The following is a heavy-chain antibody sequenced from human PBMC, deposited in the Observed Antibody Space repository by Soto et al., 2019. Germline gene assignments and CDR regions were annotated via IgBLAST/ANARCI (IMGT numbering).Heavy chain of an antibody. CDR2: ISYSGSS. J-gene: IGHJ4*02. CDR1: GGSMSSHY. Sequence: SETLSLTCTVSGGSMSSHYWTWLRQPPGKGLEWIGYISYSGSSYYNPSLKSRVTISADTSRNQFSLRLTSVIAADTAVYFCARADPDASVGFWGEGTLVTVSS. V-gene: IGHV4-59*11. CDR3: ARADPDASVGF. D-gene: IGHD3-16*01.